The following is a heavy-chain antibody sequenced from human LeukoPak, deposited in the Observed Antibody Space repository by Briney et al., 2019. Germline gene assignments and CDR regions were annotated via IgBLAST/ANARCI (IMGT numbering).Heavy chain of an antibody. V-gene: IGHV3-23*01. CDR3: AKERPVCSSTSCYGGRYFDY. J-gene: IGHJ4*02. CDR1: GFTFSSYA. CDR2: ISGSGGST. D-gene: IGHD2-2*01. Sequence: PGGSLRLSCAASGFTFSSYAMSWVRQAPGKGLEWVSAISGSGGSTYYADSVKGRFTISRDNSKNTLYLQMNSLRAEDTAVYYCAKERPVCSSTSCYGGRYFDYWGQGTLVTVSS.